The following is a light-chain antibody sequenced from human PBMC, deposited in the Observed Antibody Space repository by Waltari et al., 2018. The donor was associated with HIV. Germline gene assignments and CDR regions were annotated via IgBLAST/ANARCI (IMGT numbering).Light chain of an antibody. V-gene: IGLV1-40*01. Sequence: QSVLTQPPSVSGAPGQRVTFSCTGSSSNIGAGYDVHWYQQLPGTAPKLLIFGNNNRPSGVPDRFSGSKSDTSASLAITGLQAEDEADYYCQSYDSSLSGYYVFGTGTKVTVL. CDR3: QSYDSSLSGYYV. CDR2: GNN. J-gene: IGLJ1*01. CDR1: SSNIGAGYD.